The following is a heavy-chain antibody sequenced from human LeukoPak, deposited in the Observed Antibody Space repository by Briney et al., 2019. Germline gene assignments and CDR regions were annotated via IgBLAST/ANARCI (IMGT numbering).Heavy chain of an antibody. D-gene: IGHD2-2*02. V-gene: IGHV1-2*02. CDR2: INPNSGGT. J-gene: IGHJ5*02. CDR3: ARVLVDACSSTSCYTNWFDP. CDR1: GYTFTGYY. Sequence: ASVKVSCKASGYTFTGYYMHWVRQAPGQGLEWMGWINPNSGGTNHAQKFQGRVTMTRDTSISTAYMELSRLRSDDTAVYYCARVLVDACSSTSCYTNWFDPWGQGTLVTVSS.